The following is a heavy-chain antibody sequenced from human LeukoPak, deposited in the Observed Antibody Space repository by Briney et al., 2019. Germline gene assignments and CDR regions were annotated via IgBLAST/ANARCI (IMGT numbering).Heavy chain of an antibody. CDR3: ARAHPLNVDAFDI. J-gene: IGHJ3*02. CDR2: IYYSGST. Sequence: PSETLSLTCTVSGGSISSYYWSWIRQPPGKGLEWIGYIYYSGSTNYNPSLKSRVTISVDTSKNQFSLKLSSVTAADTAVYYCARAHPLNVDAFDIWGQGTMVTVSS. V-gene: IGHV4-59*01. CDR1: GGSISSYY.